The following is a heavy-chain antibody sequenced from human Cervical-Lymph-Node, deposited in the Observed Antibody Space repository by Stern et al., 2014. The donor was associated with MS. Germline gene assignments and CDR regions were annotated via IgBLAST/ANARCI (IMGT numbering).Heavy chain of an antibody. D-gene: IGHD5-18*01. J-gene: IGHJ1*01. CDR3: AREMGFGAMEEYFQH. Sequence: QLQLQESGPGLVKPSETLSLTCTVSGGSISSSSYYWGWIRQPPGKGLEWIGSIYYSGLTYYNPPLKSRVTIPVDTSKNQFSRKLSSVTAADTAVYYCAREMGFGAMEEYFQHWGQGTLVTVSS. CDR2: IYYSGLT. V-gene: IGHV4-39*02. CDR1: GGSISSSSYY.